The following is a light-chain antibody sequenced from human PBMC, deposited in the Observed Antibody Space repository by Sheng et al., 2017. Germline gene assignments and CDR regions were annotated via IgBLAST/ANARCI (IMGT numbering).Light chain of an antibody. V-gene: IGKV1-27*01. CDR1: QGISSY. CDR3: QKYNSALRT. Sequence: DIQLTQSPSFLSASVGDRVTITCRASQGISSYLAWYQQKPGKVPKLLIYAASTLQSGVPSRFSGSGSGTDFTLTISSLQPEDVATYYCQKYNSALRTFGGGTKVEIK. CDR2: AAS. J-gene: IGKJ4*01.